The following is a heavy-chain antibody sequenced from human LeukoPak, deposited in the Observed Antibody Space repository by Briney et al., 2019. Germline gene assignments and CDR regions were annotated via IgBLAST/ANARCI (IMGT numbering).Heavy chain of an antibody. D-gene: IGHD5-18*01. CDR2: INHSGST. CDR3: ARGRGRIQLWLSYYYYYGMDV. CDR1: GGSISSSSYY. J-gene: IGHJ6*02. V-gene: IGHV4-39*07. Sequence: KSSETLSLTCTVSGGSISSSSYYWGWIRQPPGKGLEWIGEINHSGSTNYNPSLKSRVTISVDTSKNQFSLKLSSVTAADTAVYYCARGRGRIQLWLSYYYYYGMDVWGQGTTVTVSS.